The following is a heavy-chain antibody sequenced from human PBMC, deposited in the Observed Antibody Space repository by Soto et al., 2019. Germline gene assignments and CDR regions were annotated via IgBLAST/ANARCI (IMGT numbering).Heavy chain of an antibody. J-gene: IGHJ4*02. Sequence: PSETLSLTCTVSSGSVSSYYWSWIRQPAGKGLEWIGRIYTSGSTNYNPSLKSRATMSVDTSKNQFSLKLSSVTAADTAVYYCARSGGSFNFDYWGQGTLVTVSS. V-gene: IGHV4-4*07. CDR2: IYTSGST. CDR3: ARSGGSFNFDY. CDR1: SGSVSSYY. D-gene: IGHD2-15*01.